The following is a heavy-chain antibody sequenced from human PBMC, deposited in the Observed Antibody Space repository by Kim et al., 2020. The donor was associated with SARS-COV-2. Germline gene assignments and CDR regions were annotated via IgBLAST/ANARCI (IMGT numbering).Heavy chain of an antibody. V-gene: IGHV1-2*06. D-gene: IGHD3-3*01. CDR1: GYTFTGYY. CDR2: INPNSGGT. J-gene: IGHJ5*02. CDR3: ARGRDFWSGYYTDWFDP. Sequence: ASVKVSCKASGYTFTGYYMHWVRQAPGQGLEWMGRINPNSGGTNYAQKFQGRVTMTRDTSISTAYMELSRLRSDDTAVYYCARGRDFWSGYYTDWFDPWGQGTLVTVSS.